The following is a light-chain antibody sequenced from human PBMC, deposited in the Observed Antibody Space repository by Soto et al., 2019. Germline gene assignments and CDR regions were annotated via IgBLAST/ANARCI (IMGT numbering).Light chain of an antibody. V-gene: IGLV1-40*01. J-gene: IGLJ1*01. Sequence: QSVLTQPASVSGAPRQGVTISCTGSSSNIGAGYDVHWYQQLPGTAPKLLIYGNSNRPSGVPDRFSGSKSGTSASLAITGLQAEDEADYYCQSYDSSLSAFYVFGTGTKVTAL. CDR3: QSYDSSLSAFYV. CDR1: SSNIGAGYD. CDR2: GNS.